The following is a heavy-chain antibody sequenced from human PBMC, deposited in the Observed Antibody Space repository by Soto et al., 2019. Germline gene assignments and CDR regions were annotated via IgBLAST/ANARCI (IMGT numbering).Heavy chain of an antibody. Sequence: ETLSLTCTVYGGSFSGYYWSWIRQPPGKGLEWIGEINHSGSTNYNPSLRSRVTISVDTSKNQFSLKLSSVTAADTAVYYCARGRYVLRFLEWSNNNWFDPWGQGTLVTVSS. D-gene: IGHD3-3*01. V-gene: IGHV4-34*01. J-gene: IGHJ5*02. CDR2: INHSGST. CDR1: GGSFSGYY. CDR3: ARGRYVLRFLEWSNNNWFDP.